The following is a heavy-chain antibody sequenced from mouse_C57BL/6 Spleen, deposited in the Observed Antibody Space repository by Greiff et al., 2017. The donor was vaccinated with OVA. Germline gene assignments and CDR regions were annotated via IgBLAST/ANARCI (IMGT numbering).Heavy chain of an antibody. D-gene: IGHD1-1*01. V-gene: IGHV1-82*01. CDR1: GYAFSSSW. J-gene: IGHJ1*03. CDR2: IYPGDGDT. CDR3: LITTVVAPGYFDV. Sequence: QVQLQQSGPELVKPGASVKISCKASGYAFSSSWMNWVKQRPGKGLEWIGRIYPGDGDTNYNGKFKGKATLTADKSSSTAYMQLSSLTSEDSAVYFCLITTVVAPGYFDVWGTGTTVTVSS.